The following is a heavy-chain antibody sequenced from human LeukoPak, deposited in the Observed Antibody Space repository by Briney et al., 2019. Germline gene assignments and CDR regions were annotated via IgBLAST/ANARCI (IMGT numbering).Heavy chain of an antibody. J-gene: IGHJ4*02. CDR3: ARDGDAGTAMAYDY. CDR2: IYYSGST. D-gene: IGHD5-18*01. V-gene: IGHV4-59*01. CDR1: GGSISSYY. Sequence: PSETLSLTCTVSGGSISSYYWSWIRQPPGKGLEWIGDIYYSGSTNYNPSLKSRVTISVDSSKNQFSLKLSSVTAADTAVYYCARDGDAGTAMAYDYWGQGTLVTVSS.